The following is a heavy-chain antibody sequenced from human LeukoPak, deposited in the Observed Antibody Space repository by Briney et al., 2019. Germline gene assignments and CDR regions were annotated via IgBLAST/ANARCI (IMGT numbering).Heavy chain of an antibody. Sequence: ASVKVSCKASGYTFTSYDINWVRQATGQGLEWMGWMNPNSGNTGYAQKFQGRVTMTRNTSISTAYMELSSLRSEDTAVYYCATPYCGGGSCYSGFSAFDIWGQGTMVTVSS. J-gene: IGHJ3*02. CDR3: ATPYCGGGSCYSGFSAFDI. D-gene: IGHD2-15*01. V-gene: IGHV1-8*01. CDR1: GYTFTSYD. CDR2: MNPNSGNT.